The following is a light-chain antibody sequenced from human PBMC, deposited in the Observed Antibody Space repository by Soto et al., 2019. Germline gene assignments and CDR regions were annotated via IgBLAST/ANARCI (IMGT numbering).Light chain of an antibody. CDR2: DVS. Sequence: QSALTQPASVSGSPGQSITISCAGTSSDVGGYNHVSWYQQHPGKAPKLMIYDVSNRPSGVSNRFSGSKSGNTASLTISGLEAEDEADYYCSSYTSSGLYVFGTGTKVTVL. CDR1: SSDVGGYNH. J-gene: IGLJ1*01. CDR3: SSYTSSGLYV. V-gene: IGLV2-14*01.